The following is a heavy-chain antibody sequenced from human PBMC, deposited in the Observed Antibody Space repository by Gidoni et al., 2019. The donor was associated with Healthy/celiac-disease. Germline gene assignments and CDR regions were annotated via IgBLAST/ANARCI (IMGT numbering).Heavy chain of an antibody. CDR1: GGSISSSSYY. V-gene: IGHV4-39*01. CDR3: ASLDSSGYYSNNVGDY. D-gene: IGHD3-22*01. Sequence: QLQLQESGPGLVKPSETLSLTCTVSGGSISSSSYYWGWIRQPPGKGLEWIGSIYYSRSTYYNPSLKSRVTISVDTSKNQFSLKLSSVTAADTAVYYCASLDSSGYYSNNVGDYWGQGTLVTVSS. CDR2: IYYSRST. J-gene: IGHJ4*02.